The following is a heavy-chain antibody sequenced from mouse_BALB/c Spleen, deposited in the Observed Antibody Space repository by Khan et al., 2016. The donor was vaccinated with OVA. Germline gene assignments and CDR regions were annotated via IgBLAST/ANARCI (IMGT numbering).Heavy chain of an antibody. CDR3: ARGNYYGYAMDY. CDR2: ISYSGRT. V-gene: IGHV3-2*02. D-gene: IGHD1-1*01. CDR1: GYSITSNYA. J-gene: IGHJ4*01. Sequence: EVQLQESGPGLVKPFQSLSLTCTVTGYSITSNYAWNWIRQFPGNKLEWVGYISYSGRTSYNPSLKSRISITRDTSKNQFFLQLNSVTTEDTATYYCARGNYYGYAMDYWGQGTSVTVSS.